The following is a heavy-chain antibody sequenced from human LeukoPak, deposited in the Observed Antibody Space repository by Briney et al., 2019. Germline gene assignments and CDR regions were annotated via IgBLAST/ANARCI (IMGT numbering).Heavy chain of an antibody. CDR2: MYTSGNT. D-gene: IGHD6-19*01. J-gene: IGHJ4*02. CDR3: ARERGSGWYEMAFDY. CDR1: GGSISNYY. V-gene: IGHV4-4*07. Sequence: SETLSLTCTVSGGSISNYYWNWIRQPAGKGLEWIGRMYTSGNTNYNLSLKSRVTMSVDTSKNQFSLMLSSVTAADTAVYYCARERGSGWYEMAFDYWGQGTLVTVSS.